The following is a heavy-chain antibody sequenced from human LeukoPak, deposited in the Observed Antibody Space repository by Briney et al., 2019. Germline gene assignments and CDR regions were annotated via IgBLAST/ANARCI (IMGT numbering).Heavy chain of an antibody. V-gene: IGHV1-69*01. J-gene: IGHJ4*02. CDR1: GGTFSSYA. CDR3: ASQVVVSPQFDY. CDR2: IIPIFGTA. D-gene: IGHD2-21*01. Sequence: SVKVSCKASGGTFSSYAISWVRQAPGQGLEWMGGIIPIFGTANYAQKFQGRVTITADESTSTAYMELSSLRSEDTAVYYCASQVVVSPQFDYWGQGTLVTVSS.